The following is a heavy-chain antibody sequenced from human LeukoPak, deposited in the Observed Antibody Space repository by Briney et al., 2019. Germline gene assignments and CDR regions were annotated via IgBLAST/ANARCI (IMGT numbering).Heavy chain of an antibody. CDR1: GFTFSSYA. V-gene: IGHV3-64*01. J-gene: IGHJ5*02. CDR3: AREVLGSYRARNWFDP. Sequence: GGSLRLSCAASGFTFSSYAMHWVRQAPGKGLEYVSAISSNGGSTYYANSVKGRFTISRDNSKNTLYLQMGSLRAEDMAVYYCAREVLGSYRARNWFDPWGQGTLVTVSS. D-gene: IGHD1-26*01. CDR2: ISSNGGST.